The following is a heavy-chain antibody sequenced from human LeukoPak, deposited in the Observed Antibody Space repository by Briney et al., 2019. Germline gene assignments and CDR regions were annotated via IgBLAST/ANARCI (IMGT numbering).Heavy chain of an antibody. CDR1: GYTFTNYG. J-gene: IGHJ3*01. D-gene: IGHD3-16*02. V-gene: IGHV1-18*01. Sequence: ASVKVSCKGSGYTFTNYGNTWVRQAPGQGPEWMGWINAHNGYTNYTQSLQGRLYMTTDTSTTTAYMDLRSLSPDDTAVYYCARVVTGALDVWGQGTMVTVSS. CDR3: ARVVTGALDV. CDR2: INAHNGYT.